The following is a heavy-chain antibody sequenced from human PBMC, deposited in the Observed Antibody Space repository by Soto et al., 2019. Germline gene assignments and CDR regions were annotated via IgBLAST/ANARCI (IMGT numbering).Heavy chain of an antibody. D-gene: IGHD5-18*01. J-gene: IGHJ4*02. Sequence: ASVKVSCKASGGTFSSYAISWVRQAPGQGLEWMGGIIPIFGTANYAQKFQGRVTITADESTSTAYMELSSLRSEDTAVYYCARDRGYSYGYDIDYWGQGALVTVPQ. V-gene: IGHV1-69*13. CDR2: IIPIFGTA. CDR1: GGTFSSYA. CDR3: ARDRGYSYGYDIDY.